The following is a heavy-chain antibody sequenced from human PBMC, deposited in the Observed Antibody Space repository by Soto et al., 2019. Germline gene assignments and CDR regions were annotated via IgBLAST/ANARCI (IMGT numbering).Heavy chain of an antibody. CDR1: GDTISSSDFY. Sequence: SETRSLTCTASGDTISSSDFYWGWIRQPPGRGLEWIGNIFYSGSTYYNPSLKSRVTISVDTSRNQFSLKLSSVTAADTAVYYCARRTDYGDYSDAFDVWGHGSMVTVSS. V-gene: IGHV4-39*01. D-gene: IGHD4-17*01. CDR3: ARRTDYGDYSDAFDV. CDR2: IFYSGST. J-gene: IGHJ3*01.